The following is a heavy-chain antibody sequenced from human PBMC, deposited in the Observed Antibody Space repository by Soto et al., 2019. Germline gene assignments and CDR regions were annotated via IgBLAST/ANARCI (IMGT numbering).Heavy chain of an antibody. Sequence: VLLQESGPRLLRPSETLSLTCTVPDDSFRGAEYYWSWIRQPLGKGPEWIGYTYYNGDTKYNPALRSRVTMSEDPSRNQFSLRLSSVTAADTAVYFCARGPAYINGWRTFDLWGRGILVTVSS. CDR3: ARGPAYINGWRTFDL. V-gene: IGHV4-61*08. D-gene: IGHD6-19*01. J-gene: IGHJ4*02. CDR1: DDSFRGAEYY. CDR2: TYYNGDT.